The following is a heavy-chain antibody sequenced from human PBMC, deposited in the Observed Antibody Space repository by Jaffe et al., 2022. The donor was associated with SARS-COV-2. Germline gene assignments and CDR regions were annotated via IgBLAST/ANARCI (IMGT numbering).Heavy chain of an antibody. V-gene: IGHV4-61*02. CDR2: IYTSGST. J-gene: IGHJ5*02. CDR3: ARDSAGVDFWSGPINWFDP. CDR1: GGSISSGSYY. D-gene: IGHD3-3*01. Sequence: QVQLQESGPGLVKPSQTLSLTCTVSGGSISSGSYYWSWIRQPAGKGLEWIGRIYTSGSTNYNPSLKSRVTISVDTSKNQFSLKLSSVTAADTAVYYCARDSAGVDFWSGPINWFDPWGQGTLVTVSS.